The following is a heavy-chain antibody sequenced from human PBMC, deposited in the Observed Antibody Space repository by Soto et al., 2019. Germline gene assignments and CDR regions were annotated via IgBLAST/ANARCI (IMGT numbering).Heavy chain of an antibody. CDR1: GGTFSSYV. CDR3: ATGLYASGSDI. CDR2: IIPVFRTA. V-gene: IGHV1-69*01. Sequence: QVQLVQSGAEVKKSGSSVKVSCKAFGGTFSSYVISWVRQAPGQGLEWMGGIIPVFRTAKYAQRFQGRVSITVDESTTTTYMDLSSLRSEDTAVYFCATGLYASGSDIWGQGTMVTVSS. D-gene: IGHD3-10*01. J-gene: IGHJ3*02.